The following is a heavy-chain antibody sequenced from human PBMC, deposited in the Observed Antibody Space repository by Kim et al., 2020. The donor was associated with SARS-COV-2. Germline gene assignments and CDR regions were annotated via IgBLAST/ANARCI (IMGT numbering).Heavy chain of an antibody. CDR3: ARASPYCGGDCYHFDY. V-gene: IGHV1-69*04. D-gene: IGHD2-21*02. Sequence: KFQGRVQITADKSTSTAYMELSSLRSEDTAVYYCARASPYCGGDCYHFDYWGQGTLVTVSS. J-gene: IGHJ4*02.